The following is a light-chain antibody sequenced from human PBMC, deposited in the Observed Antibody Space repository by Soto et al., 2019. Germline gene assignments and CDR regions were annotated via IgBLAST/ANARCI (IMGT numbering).Light chain of an antibody. Sequence: QSVLTQPASVSGSRGQSIIISCVGRNTDVGQDKSVSWYQQGPGKAPKLLIFEVTNRPSGVSNRFSGSRSGNTASLTISGLQPDDEGDYFCASYTDTDTLVFGTGTKVTV. CDR1: NTDVGQDKS. CDR2: EVT. V-gene: IGLV2-14*01. J-gene: IGLJ1*01. CDR3: ASYTDTDTLV.